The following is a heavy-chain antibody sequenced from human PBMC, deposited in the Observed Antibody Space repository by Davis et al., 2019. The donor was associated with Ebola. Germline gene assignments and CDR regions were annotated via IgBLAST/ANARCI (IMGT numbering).Heavy chain of an antibody. CDR2: IYYNGRT. V-gene: IGHV4-39*07. CDR3: AAVEERLIYYAGISCYTFDS. J-gene: IGHJ4*02. Sequence: SETLSLTCTVSGGSITSSNYNWGWIRQPPGKGRECLGIIYYNGRTYYNPSLKSRLTVSVDTSKNQFSLKLTSVSAADTAVYYCAAVEERLIYYAGISCYTFDSWGPGTLATVSS. CDR1: GGSITSSNYN. D-gene: IGHD2-2*02.